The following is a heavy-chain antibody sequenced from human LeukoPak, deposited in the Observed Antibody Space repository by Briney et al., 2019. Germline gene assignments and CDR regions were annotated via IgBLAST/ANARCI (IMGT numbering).Heavy chain of an antibody. CDR3: AGAVTYRGWFDP. CDR1: GFTFDDYA. V-gene: IGHV3-9*01. CDR2: ISWNSGSI. J-gene: IGHJ5*02. D-gene: IGHD1-26*01. Sequence: GGSLRLSCAASGFTFDDYAMHWVRQAPGKGLEWVSGISWNSGSIGYADSVKGRFTISRDNAKNSLFLQMNSLRAEDTAVYYCAGAVTYRGWFDPWGQGTLVTVSS.